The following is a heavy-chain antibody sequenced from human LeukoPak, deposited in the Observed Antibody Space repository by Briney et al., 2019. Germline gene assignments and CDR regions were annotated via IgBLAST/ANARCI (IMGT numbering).Heavy chain of an antibody. V-gene: IGHV1-46*01. Sequence: ASVKVSCKASGYTFTSYYMHWVRQAPGQGLEWMGIINPSGGSTSYAQKFQGRVTMTRDTSTSTVYMELSGLRSEDTAVYYCARDRLLIYSGYDLADYWGQGTLVTVSS. CDR1: GYTFTSYY. CDR2: INPSGGST. CDR3: ARDRLLIYSGYDLADY. D-gene: IGHD5-12*01. J-gene: IGHJ4*02.